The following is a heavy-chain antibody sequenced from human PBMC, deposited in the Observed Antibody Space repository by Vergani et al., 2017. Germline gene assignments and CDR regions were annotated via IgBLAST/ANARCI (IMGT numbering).Heavy chain of an antibody. CDR2: ISAYNGNT. J-gene: IGHJ5*02. V-gene: IGHV1-18*01. Sequence: QVQLVQSGAEVKKPGASVKVSCKASGYTFTSYGISWVRQAPGQGLEWMGWISAYNGNTNYAKKLQGRVTMTTDTSTSTAYMELRGLRSDDTAGYYCARVEAYWNLERKYNWFDPWGQGTLVTVSS. CDR3: ARVEAYWNLERKYNWFDP. CDR1: GYTFTSYG. D-gene: IGHD1-1*01.